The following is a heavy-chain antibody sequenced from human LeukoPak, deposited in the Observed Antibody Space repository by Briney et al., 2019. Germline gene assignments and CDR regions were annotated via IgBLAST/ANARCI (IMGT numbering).Heavy chain of an antibody. CDR3: ARTRGGWYYFDY. CDR1: GFTFNDFSDYY. Sequence: GGSLRLSCAASGFTFNDFSDYYLSWIRQAPGKGLEWVSYISISASTISHADSVKGRFAISRDNAKNSLYLQVNSLRAEDTAVYYCARTRGGWYYFDYWGQGTLVTVSS. J-gene: IGHJ4*02. CDR2: ISISASTI. V-gene: IGHV3-11*04. D-gene: IGHD6-19*01.